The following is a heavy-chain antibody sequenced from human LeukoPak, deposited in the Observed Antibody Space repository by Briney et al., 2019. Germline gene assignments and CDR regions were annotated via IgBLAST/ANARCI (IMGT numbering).Heavy chain of an antibody. CDR2: IYNTGST. V-gene: IGHV4-59*02. CDR3: VRDWEGFNFDI. J-gene: IGHJ3*02. CDR1: GGSVSSYY. D-gene: IGHD1-26*01. Sequence: SETLSLTCTVSGGSVSSYYWSWARQPPGEGLEWIAYIYNTGSTNYNPSVKSRATISVDTSKNQFSLKLRSVTAADTAVYYCVRDWEGFNFDIWGQGTMVTVSS.